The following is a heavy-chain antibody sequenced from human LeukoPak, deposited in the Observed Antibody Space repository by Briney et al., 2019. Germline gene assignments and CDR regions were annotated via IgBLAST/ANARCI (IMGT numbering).Heavy chain of an antibody. D-gene: IGHD2-2*02. CDR2: ISAYNGNT. V-gene: IGHV1-18*01. CDR3: ARVHDRSSTSCYSVDP. J-gene: IGHJ5*02. CDR1: GYTFTSYG. Sequence: SVKVSCKASGYTFTSYGISWVRQAPGQGLEWMGWISAYNGNTNYAQKLQGRVTMTTDTSTSTAYMELRSLRSDDTAVYYCARVHDRSSTSCYSVDPWGQGTLVTVSS.